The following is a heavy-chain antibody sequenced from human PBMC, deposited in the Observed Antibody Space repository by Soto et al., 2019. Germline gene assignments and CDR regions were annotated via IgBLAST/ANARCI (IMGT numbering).Heavy chain of an antibody. J-gene: IGHJ4*02. V-gene: IGHV3-64*01. Sequence: GGSLRLSCATSGFTFSTYAMHWVRPAPGKGLEYVSAISSNGRSTYYANSVKGRFTISRDNSKKTLYLQMDSLRAEDMAVYYCARDRCTNGVCYAPSDYWGQGTLVTVSS. CDR3: ARDRCTNGVCYAPSDY. CDR1: GFTFSTYA. D-gene: IGHD2-8*01. CDR2: ISSNGRST.